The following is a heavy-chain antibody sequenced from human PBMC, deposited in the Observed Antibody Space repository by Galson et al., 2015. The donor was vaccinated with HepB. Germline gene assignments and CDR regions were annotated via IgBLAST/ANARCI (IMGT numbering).Heavy chain of an antibody. Sequence: SVKVSCKASGGTFSSYAISWVRQAPGQGLEWMGGIIPIFGTANYAQKFQGRVTITADESTSTAYMALSSLRSEDTAVYYCASGSYYDSSGYYFYGWFDPWGQGTLVTVSS. CDR3: ASGSYYDSSGYYFYGWFDP. J-gene: IGHJ5*02. CDR1: GGTFSSYA. D-gene: IGHD3-22*01. CDR2: IIPIFGTA. V-gene: IGHV1-69*13.